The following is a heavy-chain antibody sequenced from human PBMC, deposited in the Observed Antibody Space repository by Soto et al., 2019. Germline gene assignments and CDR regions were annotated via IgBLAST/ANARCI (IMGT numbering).Heavy chain of an antibody. D-gene: IGHD3-22*01. CDR2: IIAIFGTA. Sequence: QVQLVQSGAEVKKPGSSVKVSCKASGGTFSRYAISWVRQAPGQGLEWMGGIIAIFGTANYAQKFQGRVTITADESTSTAYMELSRLRSEDTAVYYCARVGEYYYDSSGYYHAEYYFDYWGQGTLVAVSS. J-gene: IGHJ4*02. CDR3: ARVGEYYYDSSGYYHAEYYFDY. CDR1: GGTFSRYA. V-gene: IGHV1-69*01.